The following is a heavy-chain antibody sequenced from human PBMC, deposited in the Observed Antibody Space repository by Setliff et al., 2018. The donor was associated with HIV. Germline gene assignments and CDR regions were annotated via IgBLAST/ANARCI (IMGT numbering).Heavy chain of an antibody. J-gene: IGHJ3*02. Sequence: GESLKISCKGFGYSFTSYWIGWVRQMPGNGLEWMGIIYPGDSDTRYSPSLQGQVTISADESINTAYLQWSGLKASDTAMYFCARVRVGATDGFDIWGQGTMVTVSS. CDR3: ARVRVGATDGFDI. CDR2: IYPGDSDT. CDR1: GYSFTSYW. D-gene: IGHD1-26*01. V-gene: IGHV5-51*01.